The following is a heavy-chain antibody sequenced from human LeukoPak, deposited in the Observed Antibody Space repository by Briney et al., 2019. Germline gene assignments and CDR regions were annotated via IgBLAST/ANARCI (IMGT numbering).Heavy chain of an antibody. V-gene: IGHV4-31*03. D-gene: IGHD3-9*01. J-gene: IGHJ6*03. CDR3: ARGGGSLLPYFDPKYYYYMDV. Sequence: SETLSLTCTVSGGSISSAGYHWSWIRQHPGKGLEWIGYISNSGSTNFNPSLKSRVSVSIDTSKSQFSLKLSSVTAADTAVYYCARGGGSLLPYFDPKYYYYMDVWGKGTTVTVSS. CDR2: ISNSGST. CDR1: GGSISSAGYH.